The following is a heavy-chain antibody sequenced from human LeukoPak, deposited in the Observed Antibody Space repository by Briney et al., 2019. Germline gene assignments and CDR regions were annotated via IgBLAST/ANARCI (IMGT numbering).Heavy chain of an antibody. CDR3: ARDARYCSSTSCPLDV. Sequence: SETLSLTCTVSGGSISSYHWSWIRQPAGKGLEWIGRIYTSGSTNYNPSLKSRVTMSVDTSKNQFSLKLSSVTAADTAVYYCARDARYCSSTSCPLDVWGKGTTVTVSS. D-gene: IGHD2-2*01. J-gene: IGHJ6*04. V-gene: IGHV4-4*07. CDR2: IYTSGST. CDR1: GGSISSYH.